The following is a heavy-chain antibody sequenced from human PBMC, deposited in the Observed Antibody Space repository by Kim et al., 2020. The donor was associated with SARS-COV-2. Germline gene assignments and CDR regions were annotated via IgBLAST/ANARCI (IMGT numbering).Heavy chain of an antibody. D-gene: IGHD6-19*01. J-gene: IGHJ4*02. V-gene: IGHV1-69*04. Sequence: KFQGRGTITAEKSTSTAYMELSSLRSEDTAVYYCAREAPGSSGWYGYFDYWGQGTLVTVSS. CDR3: AREAPGSSGWYGYFDY.